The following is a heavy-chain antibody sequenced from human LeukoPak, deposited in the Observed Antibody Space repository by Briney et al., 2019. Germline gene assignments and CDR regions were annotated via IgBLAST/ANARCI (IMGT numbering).Heavy chain of an antibody. CDR3: ARSSTLAFDI. Sequence: MPSETLSLTCTVSGGSISSGGYYWSWIRQHPGKGLEWIGYIYYSGSTYYNPSLKSRVTISVDTSKNQFSLKLSSVTAADTAVYYCARSSTLAFDIWGQGTMVTVSS. CDR1: GGSISSGGYY. CDR2: IYYSGST. D-gene: IGHD5/OR15-5a*01. V-gene: IGHV4-31*03. J-gene: IGHJ3*02.